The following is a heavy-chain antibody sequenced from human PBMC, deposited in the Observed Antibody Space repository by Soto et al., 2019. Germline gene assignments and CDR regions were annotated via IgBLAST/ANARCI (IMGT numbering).Heavy chain of an antibody. CDR2: IYDSGST. CDR3: ASRDGDYMGLDY. J-gene: IGHJ4*02. V-gene: IGHV4-59*08. CDR1: GGSISPYY. D-gene: IGHD4-17*01. Sequence: QVQLQESGPGLVKPSETLSLTCTVSGGSISPYYWSWIRQPPGKGLEWIGCIYDSGSTNYNPSLKSRVTISVDRPRNHFSLRLSSVTAADTAVYYCASRDGDYMGLDYWGQGALVTVSS.